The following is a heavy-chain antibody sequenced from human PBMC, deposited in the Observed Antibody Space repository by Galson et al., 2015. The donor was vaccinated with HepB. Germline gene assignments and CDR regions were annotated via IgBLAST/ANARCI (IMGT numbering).Heavy chain of an antibody. V-gene: IGHV3-21*01. D-gene: IGHD2-2*01. CDR1: GFTFSSYS. CDR2: ISSSSSYI. Sequence: SLRLSCAASGFTFSSYSMNWVRQAPGKGLEWVSSISSSSSYIYYADSVEGRFTISRDNAKNSLYLQMNSLRAEDTAVYYCAREHRVVPAARDAFDIWGQGTMVTVSS. J-gene: IGHJ3*02. CDR3: AREHRVVPAARDAFDI.